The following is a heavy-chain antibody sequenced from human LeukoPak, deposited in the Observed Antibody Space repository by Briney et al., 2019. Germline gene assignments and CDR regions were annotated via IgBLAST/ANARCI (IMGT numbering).Heavy chain of an antibody. Sequence: GGSPRLSCAASGFTFSSYIMNWVRQAPGKGLEWVSSISSSSSYIYYADSVKGRFTISRDNAKNSLYLQMNSLRAEDTAVYYCARDRSIIGSGILGVVDYWGQGTLVTVSS. CDR1: GFTFSSYI. D-gene: IGHD3-3*02. CDR3: ARDRSIIGSGILGVVDY. V-gene: IGHV3-21*01. J-gene: IGHJ4*02. CDR2: ISSSSSYI.